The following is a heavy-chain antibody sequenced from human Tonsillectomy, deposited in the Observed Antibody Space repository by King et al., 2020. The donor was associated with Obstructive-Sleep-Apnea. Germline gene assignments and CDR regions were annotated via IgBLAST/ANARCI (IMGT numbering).Heavy chain of an antibody. Sequence: VQLVESGGGLVQPGGSLRLSCAASGFTFNNYAMSWVRQAPGKGLEWVSGISGGGGSTYYADSVEGRFTISRDNSKNTLYLQMNSLRAEDTAVYYCAKTMYSSQRELYYFDYWGQGTLVTVSA. J-gene: IGHJ4*02. V-gene: IGHV3-23*04. CDR2: ISGGGGST. CDR3: AKTMYSSQRELYYFDY. CDR1: GFTFNNYA. D-gene: IGHD6-13*01.